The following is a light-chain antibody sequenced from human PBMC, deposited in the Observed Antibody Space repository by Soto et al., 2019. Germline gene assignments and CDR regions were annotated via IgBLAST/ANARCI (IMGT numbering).Light chain of an antibody. V-gene: IGKV1-39*01. CDR3: QQSYSTPPWT. Sequence: DIQMTQSPSSLSASVGDRVTITCRASQSISSYLNWYQQKPGKAPKLLIYAASSLQSGVQSRFSGGGSGTDFTLTISSLQPEDFATYYCQQSYSTPPWTFGQGTKVEIK. CDR1: QSISSY. CDR2: AAS. J-gene: IGKJ1*01.